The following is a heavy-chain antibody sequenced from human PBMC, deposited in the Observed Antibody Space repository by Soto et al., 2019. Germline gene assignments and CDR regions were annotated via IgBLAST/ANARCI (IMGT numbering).Heavy chain of an antibody. J-gene: IGHJ4*02. Sequence: GGSLRLSCAASGFTFSSYAMHWVRQAPGKGLEWVAVISYDGSNKYYADSVKGRFTISRDNSKNTLYLQMNSLRAEDTAVYYCARDMVVVVPAAKGAGYFDYWGQGTRGTVSA. CDR2: ISYDGSNK. V-gene: IGHV3-30-3*01. CDR3: ARDMVVVVPAAKGAGYFDY. CDR1: GFTFSSYA. D-gene: IGHD2-2*01.